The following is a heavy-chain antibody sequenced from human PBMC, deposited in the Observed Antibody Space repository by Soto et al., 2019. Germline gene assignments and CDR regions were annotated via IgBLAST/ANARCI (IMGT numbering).Heavy chain of an antibody. V-gene: IGHV3-23*01. CDR2: ISGSGGST. Sequence: EVQLLESGGGLVQPGGSLRLSCAASGFTFSSYAMSWVRQAPGKGLEWVSAISGSGGSTYYADSVKGRFAISRDNSKNTLYLQMNSLRAEDTAVYYCAKDQVCSRGWCWFDPWGQGTLVTVSS. J-gene: IGHJ5*02. CDR3: AKDQVCSRGWCWFDP. CDR1: GFTFSSYA. D-gene: IGHD6-19*01.